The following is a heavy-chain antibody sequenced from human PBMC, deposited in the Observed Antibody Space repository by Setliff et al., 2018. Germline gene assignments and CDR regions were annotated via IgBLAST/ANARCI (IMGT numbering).Heavy chain of an antibody. CDR1: GFTFSSYA. CDR3: SSYLVS. Sequence: GGSLRLSCAASGFTFSSYAMSWVRQAPGKGLEWVANIKEDGSQRNYVDAVRGRFTVSRDNARNLLYPQMNSLRVDDTAVYYCSSYLVSWGQGALVTVSS. J-gene: IGHJ4*02. CDR2: IKEDGSQR. V-gene: IGHV3-7*01. D-gene: IGHD2-21*01.